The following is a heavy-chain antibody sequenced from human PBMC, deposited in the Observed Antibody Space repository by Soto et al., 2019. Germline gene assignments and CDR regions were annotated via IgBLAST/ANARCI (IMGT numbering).Heavy chain of an antibody. CDR3: ARVGTGSSTPLDI. CDR2: ITSASDYI. J-gene: IGHJ3*02. D-gene: IGHD3-9*01. Sequence: GGSLRLSCVASGFMFTRSTMNWVRQAPGKGLEWVSSITSASDYIFYADSVKGRFTISRDNAKNSLYLQMNSLRAEDTAVYYCARVGTGSSTPLDISCPGTMVTVSS. CDR1: GFMFTRST. V-gene: IGHV3-21*01.